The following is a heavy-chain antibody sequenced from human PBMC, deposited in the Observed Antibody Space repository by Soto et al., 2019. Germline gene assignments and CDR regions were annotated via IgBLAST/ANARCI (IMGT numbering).Heavy chain of an antibody. CDR3: ASHDYGDYAMGFDY. V-gene: IGHV4-59*01. Sequence: SETLSLTCTVSGGSISSYYWSWIRQPPGKGLEWIGYIYYSGSTNYNPSLKSRVTISVDTSKNQFSLKLSSVTAADTAVYYCASHDYGDYAMGFDYWGQGTLVTVSS. CDR2: IYYSGST. CDR1: GGSISSYY. D-gene: IGHD4-17*01. J-gene: IGHJ4*02.